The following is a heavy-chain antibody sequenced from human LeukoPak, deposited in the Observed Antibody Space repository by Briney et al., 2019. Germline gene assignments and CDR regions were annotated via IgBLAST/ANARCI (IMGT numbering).Heavy chain of an antibody. J-gene: IGHJ6*02. CDR2: VDPEDGDT. Sequence: ASVKVSCKVSGYTLTELSIHWVRQAPGKGLEWMGDVDPEDGDTIYAQKFQGRVTMTEDTSTDTAYMELTNLRSEDTAVYYCATVGEGYSYGYLSPRGMDVWGQGTTVTVSS. D-gene: IGHD5-18*01. V-gene: IGHV1-24*01. CDR3: ATVGEGYSYGYLSPRGMDV. CDR1: GYTLTELS.